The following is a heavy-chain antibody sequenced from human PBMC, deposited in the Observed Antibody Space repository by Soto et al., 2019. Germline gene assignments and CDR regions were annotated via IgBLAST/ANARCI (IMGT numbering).Heavy chain of an antibody. CDR2: TYYRSKWYN. Sequence: QVQLQQSGPGPVKPSQTLSLTCAISGDSVSRNTTAWNWIRQSPSRGLEWLGRTYYRSKWYNDYAVSVKSRITLNPDTSKNQFSLQLNSVTPEDTAVYYCAREITGISRRYFDYWGQGTLVTVSS. J-gene: IGHJ4*02. D-gene: IGHD1-20*01. V-gene: IGHV6-1*01. CDR1: GDSVSRNTTA. CDR3: AREITGISRRYFDY.